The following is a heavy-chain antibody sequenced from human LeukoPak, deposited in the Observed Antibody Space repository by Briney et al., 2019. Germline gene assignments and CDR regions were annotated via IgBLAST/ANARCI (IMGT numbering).Heavy chain of an antibody. D-gene: IGHD1-26*01. CDR3: AREVVGATRGDSVYYFDY. CDR1: GGSFSGYY. J-gene: IGHJ4*02. V-gene: IGHV4-34*01. CDR2: INHSGSS. Sequence: SETLSLTCAVYGGSFSGYYWSWIRQPPGKGLEWIGEINHSGSSNYNPSLKSRVTISVDRSKNQFSLKLSSVTAADTAVYYCAREVVGATRGDSVYYFDYWGQGTLVTVSS.